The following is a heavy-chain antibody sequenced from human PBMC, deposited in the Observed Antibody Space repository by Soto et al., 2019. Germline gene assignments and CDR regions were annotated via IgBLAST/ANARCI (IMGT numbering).Heavy chain of an antibody. J-gene: IGHJ4*02. D-gene: IGHD2-15*01. CDR1: GGSINSGDSY. Sequence: QVQLQESGPGLVRPSQTLSLICTVSGGSINSGDSYWNWIRQHPEKGLEWIGYINYRGSTFYNPSLNSRIIIPVDTSKNQSSLKLSSVTAADTAVYYCARDAPGVAPYWGQGTLVTVSS. V-gene: IGHV4-31*03. CDR2: INYRGST. CDR3: ARDAPGVAPY.